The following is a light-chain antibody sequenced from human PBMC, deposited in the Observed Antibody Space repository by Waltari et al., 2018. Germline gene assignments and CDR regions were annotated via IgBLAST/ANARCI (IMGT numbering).Light chain of an antibody. V-gene: IGKV3-15*01. Sequence: EIVMTQSPATLSVSPGERATLSCRASQSVSSNLAWYQQKPGQAPRLLIYGASTRATGIPARVSGRVSGTEFTLTISSMQSEEFAVYYCQQYNNWLTWTFGQGTKVEIK. J-gene: IGKJ1*01. CDR2: GAS. CDR1: QSVSSN. CDR3: QQYNNWLTWT.